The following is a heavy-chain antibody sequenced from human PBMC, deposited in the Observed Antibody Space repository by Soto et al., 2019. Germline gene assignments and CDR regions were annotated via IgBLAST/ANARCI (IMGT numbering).Heavy chain of an antibody. CDR3: ARRGRWLQLNDAFDI. D-gene: IGHD5-12*01. CDR2: IKQDGSEK. J-gene: IGHJ3*02. Sequence: GGSLRLSCAASGFTFSSYWMSWVRQAPGKGLEWVANIKQDGSEKYYVDSVKGRFTISRDNAKNSLYLQMNSLRAEDTAVYYCARRGRWLQLNDAFDIWGQGTMVTVSS. V-gene: IGHV3-7*01. CDR1: GFTFSSYW.